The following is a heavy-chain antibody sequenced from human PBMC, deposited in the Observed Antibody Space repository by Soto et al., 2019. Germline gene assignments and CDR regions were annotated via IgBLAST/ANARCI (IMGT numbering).Heavy chain of an antibody. Sequence: GGSLRLSCAASGFTFSSYWMHWVRQAPGKGLVWVSLINSDGSSTSYADSVKGRFTVSRDNAKNTLYLQMNSLRAEDTAVYYCARVQVGGYSGLPLDYWGQGTLVTVSS. D-gene: IGHD5-12*01. J-gene: IGHJ4*02. V-gene: IGHV3-74*01. CDR2: INSDGSST. CDR3: ARVQVGGYSGLPLDY. CDR1: GFTFSSYW.